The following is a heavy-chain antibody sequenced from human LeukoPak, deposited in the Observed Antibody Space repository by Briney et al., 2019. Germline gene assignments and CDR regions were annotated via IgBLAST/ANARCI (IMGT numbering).Heavy chain of an antibody. CDR2: ISSSSSYI. D-gene: IGHD3-22*01. J-gene: IGHJ3*02. CDR3: ARVSVAYYDSSGYNVDAFDI. V-gene: IGHV3-21*01. Sequence: GGSLRLSCAASGFTFSSYSMNWVRQAPGKGLEWVSSISSSSSYIYYADSVKGRFTISRDNAKNSLYLQMNSLRAEDTAVYYCARVSVAYYDSSGYNVDAFDIWGQGTTVTVSS. CDR1: GFTFSSYS.